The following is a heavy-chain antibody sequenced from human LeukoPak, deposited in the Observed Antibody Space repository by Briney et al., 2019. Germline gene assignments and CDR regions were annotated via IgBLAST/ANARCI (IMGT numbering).Heavy chain of an antibody. V-gene: IGHV3-30*06. Sequence: GRSLRLSCAASGFTFSSYGMHWVRQAPGKGLEWVAVISYDGSNKYYADSVKGRFTISRDNSKNTLYLQMNSPRAEDTAVYYCARGQYYDFWSGYYGSNYFDYWGQGTLVTVSS. CDR1: GFTFSSYG. D-gene: IGHD3-3*01. J-gene: IGHJ4*02. CDR3: ARGQYYDFWSGYYGSNYFDY. CDR2: ISYDGSNK.